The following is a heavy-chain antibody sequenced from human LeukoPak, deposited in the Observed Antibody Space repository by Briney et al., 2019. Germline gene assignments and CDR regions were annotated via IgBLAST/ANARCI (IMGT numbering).Heavy chain of an antibody. CDR3: ARTPGGGLTMVRGVIKAYYYYMDV. V-gene: IGHV1-69*06. Sequence: SVKVSCKASGGTFSSYAISWVRQAPGQRLEWMGRIIAIFGTANYAQKFQGRVTNTADKSTSTAYMELSSLRSEDTAVYYCARTPGGGLTMVRGVIKAYYYYMDVWGKGTTVTVSS. D-gene: IGHD3-10*01. CDR2: IIAIFGTA. CDR1: GGTFSSYA. J-gene: IGHJ6*03.